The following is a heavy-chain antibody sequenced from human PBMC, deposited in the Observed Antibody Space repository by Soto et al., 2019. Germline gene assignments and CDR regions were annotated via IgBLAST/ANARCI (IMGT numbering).Heavy chain of an antibody. CDR1: GFTFSSYG. Sequence: QVQLVESGGGVVQPGRSLRLSCAASGFTFSSYGMHWVRQAPGKGLEWVAVIWYDGSNKYYADSVKGRFTISRDNSKNTLYLQMNSLRAEDTAVYYCARGVEMATMSCGPLSYWGQGTLVTVSS. CDR2: IWYDGSNK. D-gene: IGHD2-21*01. CDR3: ARGVEMATMSCGPLSY. J-gene: IGHJ4*02. V-gene: IGHV3-33*01.